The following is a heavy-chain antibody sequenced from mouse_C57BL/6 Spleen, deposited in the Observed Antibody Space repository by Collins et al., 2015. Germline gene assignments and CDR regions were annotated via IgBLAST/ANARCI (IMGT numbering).Heavy chain of an antibody. CDR1: GYTFTTYG. CDR3: ARLEYSNYVPSYALDY. J-gene: IGHJ4*01. CDR2: INTYSGVP. D-gene: IGHD2-5*01. V-gene: IGHV9-3*01. Sequence: QIQLVQSGPELKKPGETVKISCKASGYTFTTYGMSWVKQAPGKGLKWMGWINTYSGVPTYADDFKGRFAFSLETSASTAFLQINNLKNEDTATYFCARLEYSNYVPSYALDYWGQGTSVTVSS.